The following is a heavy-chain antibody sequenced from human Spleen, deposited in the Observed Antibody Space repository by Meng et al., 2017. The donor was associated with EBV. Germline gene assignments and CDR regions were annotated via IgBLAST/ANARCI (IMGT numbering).Heavy chain of an antibody. D-gene: IGHD6-19*01. CDR2: FHYTGST. V-gene: IGHV4-39*01. CDR3: ARPFPSWQSPRLDPFGA. J-gene: IGHJ5*02. CDR1: GVSSSSFYS. Sequence: PLLESGPVQVMPSETLSLTCTVSGVSSSSFYSWGWFCQPPGRGLEWIGSFHYTGSTYYSPSLKSRVTVSVDTSKNQFSLRLTSVTAADTAVYYCARPFPSWQSPRLDPFGAWGQGTLVTVSS.